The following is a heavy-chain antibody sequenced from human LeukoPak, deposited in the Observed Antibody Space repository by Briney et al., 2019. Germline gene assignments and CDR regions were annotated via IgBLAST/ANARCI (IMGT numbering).Heavy chain of an antibody. CDR1: GYSISSGYY. D-gene: IGHD4-17*01. J-gene: IGHJ4*02. Sequence: SETLSLTCTVSGYSISSGYYWGWIRQPPGRGLEWIGTIYYSGSTYYNPSLKSRVTISVDTSKNQFSLKLSSATAADTAVYYCARIPTMTFFDYWGQGTLVTVSS. V-gene: IGHV4-38-2*02. CDR3: ARIPTMTFFDY. CDR2: IYYSGST.